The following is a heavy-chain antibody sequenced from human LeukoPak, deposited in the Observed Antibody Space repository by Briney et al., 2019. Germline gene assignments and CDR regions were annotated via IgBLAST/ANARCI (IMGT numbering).Heavy chain of an antibody. CDR2: ISSSGSTI. CDR3: ARIYCSGVSCFLDYYYMDV. V-gene: IGHV3-48*03. J-gene: IGHJ6*03. CDR1: GFTFSSYE. Sequence: GGSLRLSCAASGFTFSSYEMNWVRQAPGKWLEWVSYISSSGSTIYYADSVKGRFTISRDNAKNSLYLQMNSLRAEDTAVYYCARIYCSGVSCFLDYYYMDVWGKGTTVTISS. D-gene: IGHD2-15*01.